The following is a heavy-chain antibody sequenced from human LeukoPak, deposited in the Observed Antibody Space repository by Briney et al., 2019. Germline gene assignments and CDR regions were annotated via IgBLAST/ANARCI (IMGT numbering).Heavy chain of an antibody. Sequence: SETLSLTCAVYGGSFSGYYWSWIRQPPGKGLEWIGEINHSGSTNYKPSLKSRVTISVDTSKNQFSLKLSSVTAADTAVYYCARGDYYDSSGYYETYYFDYWGQGTLVTVSS. D-gene: IGHD3-22*01. J-gene: IGHJ4*02. CDR3: ARGDYYDSSGYYETYYFDY. CDR1: GGSFSGYY. V-gene: IGHV4-34*01. CDR2: INHSGST.